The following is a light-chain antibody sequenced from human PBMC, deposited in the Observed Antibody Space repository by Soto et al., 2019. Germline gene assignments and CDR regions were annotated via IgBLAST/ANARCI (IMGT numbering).Light chain of an antibody. Sequence: EIMLTQSRATLSVSPGERATLSCRASQSVRSNLAWYQQKPGQAPRLLIYGASNRATGIPDRFSGSGSGTDFTLTISRLEPEDFAVYYCQQYGSSGTFGQGTRLEIK. CDR2: GAS. CDR1: QSVRSN. CDR3: QQYGSSGT. J-gene: IGKJ5*01. V-gene: IGKV3-20*01.